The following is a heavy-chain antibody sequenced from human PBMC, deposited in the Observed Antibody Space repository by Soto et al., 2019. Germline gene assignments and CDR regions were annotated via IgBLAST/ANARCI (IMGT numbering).Heavy chain of an antibody. CDR2: ISSSGSYI. CDR3: ARARQLAPTNWFDP. D-gene: IGHD6-13*01. J-gene: IGHJ5*02. V-gene: IGHV3-21*01. CDR1: GFTFSSYS. Sequence: EVQLVESGGGLVKPGWSLRLSGAASGFTFSSYSMNWVRQAPGKGLEWVSSISSSGSYIYYADSVKGRFTISRDNAKNSLYLQMNSLRAEDTAVYYCARARQLAPTNWFDPWGQGTLVTVSS.